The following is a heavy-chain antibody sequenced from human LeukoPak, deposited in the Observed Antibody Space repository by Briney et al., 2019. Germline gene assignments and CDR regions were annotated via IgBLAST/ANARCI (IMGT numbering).Heavy chain of an antibody. CDR3: ARSPADY. CDR2: INPYSGAT. V-gene: IGHV1-2*02. J-gene: IGHJ4*02. Sequence: ASVKVSCKASGYTFTGYYMHWVRQAPGQGLEWMGWINPYSGATNYAQKFQGRVTMTRDTSISTAYMELSRLRSDDTAVYYCARSPADYWGQGTLVTVSS. CDR1: GYTFTGYY.